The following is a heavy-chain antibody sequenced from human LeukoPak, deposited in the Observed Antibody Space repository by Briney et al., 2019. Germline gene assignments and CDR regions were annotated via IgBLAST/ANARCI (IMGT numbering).Heavy chain of an antibody. D-gene: IGHD1-1*01. CDR2: IKQDGSEK. J-gene: IGHJ1*01. CDR1: GFTFSSYW. V-gene: IGHV3-7*03. Sequence: PGGSLRLSCAASGFTFSSYWMSWVRQAPGKGLEWVANIKQDGSEKYYVDSVKGRFTISRDNAKNSLYLQMINLRPEDTALYYCAFIPTAMVEYFQHWGQGTLVTVSS. CDR3: AFIPTAMVEYFQH.